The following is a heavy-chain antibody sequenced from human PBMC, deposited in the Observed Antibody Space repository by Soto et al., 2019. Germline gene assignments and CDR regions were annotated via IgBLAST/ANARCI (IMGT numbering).Heavy chain of an antibody. Sequence: AGSMKLGCAASGLSFRSSIIDCIRQAPGKGLEWVSYISSSGSTIYYADSVKGRFTISRDNAKNSLYLQMNSLRAEDTAVYYCARKYGTGSYHWIGYWGEGTLGTVSS. CDR3: ARKYGTGSYHWIGY. J-gene: IGHJ4*02. V-gene: IGHV3-48*03. D-gene: IGHD3-10*01. CDR2: ISSSGSTI. CDR1: GLSFRSSI.